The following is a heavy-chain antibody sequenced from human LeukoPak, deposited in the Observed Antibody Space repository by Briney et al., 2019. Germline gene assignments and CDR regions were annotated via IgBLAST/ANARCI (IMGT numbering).Heavy chain of an antibody. D-gene: IGHD5-18*01. V-gene: IGHV1-69*13. Sequence: ASVKVSCKASGGTFSSYAISWVRQAPGQGLGWMGGIIPIFGTANYAQKFQGRVTITADESTSTAYMELSSLRSEDTAVYYCAREMGDTAMVNYYYGMDVWGQGTTVTVSS. J-gene: IGHJ6*02. CDR3: AREMGDTAMVNYYYGMDV. CDR1: GGTFSSYA. CDR2: IIPIFGTA.